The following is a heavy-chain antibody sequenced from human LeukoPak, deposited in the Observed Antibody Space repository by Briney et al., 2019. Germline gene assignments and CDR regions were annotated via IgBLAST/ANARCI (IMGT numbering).Heavy chain of an antibody. V-gene: IGHV4-59*01. Sequence: PSETLSLTCAVSGGSISSYYWSWIRQTPGKGLEWIGYIYYSGSTNYNPSLKSRVTISVDTSKNQFSLKLSSVTAADTAVYYCASMVRGVIIYFDYWGQGTLVTVSS. D-gene: IGHD3-10*01. CDR2: IYYSGST. CDR1: GGSISSYY. J-gene: IGHJ4*02. CDR3: ASMVRGVIIYFDY.